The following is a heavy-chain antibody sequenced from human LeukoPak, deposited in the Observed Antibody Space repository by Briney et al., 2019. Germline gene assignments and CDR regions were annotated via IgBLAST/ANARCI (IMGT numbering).Heavy chain of an antibody. J-gene: IGHJ5*02. V-gene: IGHV4-34*01. CDR2: ISHRRST. D-gene: IGHD1-26*01. CDR3: ARGGVGPSTNRFDP. CDR1: GYSISSGYY. Sequence: SETLSLTCAVSGYSISSGYYWSWIRQPPGKGLEWVGQISHRRSTNYNPSLKSRVTISLDTSKNHFSLSLSSVNAADTAVYYCARGGVGPSTNRFDPWGQGTLVAVSS.